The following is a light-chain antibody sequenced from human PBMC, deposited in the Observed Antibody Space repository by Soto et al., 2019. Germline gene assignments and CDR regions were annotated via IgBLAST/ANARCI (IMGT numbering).Light chain of an antibody. J-gene: IGLJ1*01. CDR2: EVN. V-gene: IGLV2-14*01. Sequence: QSALTQPASVSASPGQSITISCTGTSSDVGAYNYVSWYQQHPGKAPKLIIYEVNNRPSGVSNRFSGSKSGSTASLTISGLQAEDEPDYYCSSYTSSSTLAYVFGTGTKITVL. CDR3: SSYTSSSTLAYV. CDR1: SSDVGAYNY.